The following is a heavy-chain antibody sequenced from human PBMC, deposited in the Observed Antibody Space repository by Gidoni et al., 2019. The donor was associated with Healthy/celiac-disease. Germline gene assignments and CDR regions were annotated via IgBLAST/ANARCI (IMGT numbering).Heavy chain of an antibody. CDR1: GFTLSSYA. CDR2: ISYDGSNK. D-gene: IGHD1-1*01. J-gene: IGHJ4*02. CDR3: ARDGSWNDYFDY. V-gene: IGHV3-30-3*01. Sequence: QVQLVESGGGVVQPGRYLRLSCAASGFTLSSYAMHWVRQAPGKGLEWVAVISYDGSNKYYADSVKGRFTISRDNSKNPLYLQMNSLRAEYTAVYYCARDGSWNDYFDYRGQGTLVTVSS.